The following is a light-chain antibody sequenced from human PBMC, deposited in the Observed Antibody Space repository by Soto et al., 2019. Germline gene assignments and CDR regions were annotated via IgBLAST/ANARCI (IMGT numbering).Light chain of an antibody. CDR2: DAS. CDR1: QSLSSS. Sequence: DIVLTQSPATLSSSPGERATLSCSASQSLSSSLAWYQQKPGQPPRLLIFDASNRATGIPARFSGSRGSGTDFTLTISSLEPEDFALYYCQQRSNWPPTFGQGTRLEIK. J-gene: IGKJ5*01. CDR3: QQRSNWPPT. V-gene: IGKV3-11*01.